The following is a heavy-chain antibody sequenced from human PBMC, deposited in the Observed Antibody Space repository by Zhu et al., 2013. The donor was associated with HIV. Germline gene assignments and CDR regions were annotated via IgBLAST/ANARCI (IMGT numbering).Heavy chain of an antibody. CDR2: ISTYYGHT. CDR3: TRGPGYCSSTSCSDYYFSMDV. D-gene: IGHD2-2*01. Sequence: HVQLVQSGAEVKKPGSSVKVSCKASGGTFSSYAISWVRQAPGQGLEWVGWISTYYGHTNYAQRLQGRLTMTTDTSTSIAYMELRSLRSDDTAVYYCTRGPGYCSSTSCSDYYFSMDVWGKGTTVIVSS. CDR1: GGTFSSYA. V-gene: IGHV1-18*01. J-gene: IGHJ6*03.